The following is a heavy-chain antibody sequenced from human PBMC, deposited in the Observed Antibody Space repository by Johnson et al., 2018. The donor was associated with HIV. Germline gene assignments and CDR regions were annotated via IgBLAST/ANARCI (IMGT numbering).Heavy chain of an antibody. CDR3: ARAIDQGYSSGWSSDVYDI. J-gene: IGHJ3*02. Sequence: QVQLVESGGGVVQPGRSLRLSCAASGFTFSSYAMHWVRQAPVKGLEWVAVISYDGSSTSYADSVKGRFTISRDNAKNTLYLQMNSLRVEDTAVYYCARAIDQGYSSGWSSDVYDIWGQGTMVTVSA. CDR2: ISYDGSST. V-gene: IGHV3-30*04. D-gene: IGHD6-19*01. CDR1: GFTFSSYA.